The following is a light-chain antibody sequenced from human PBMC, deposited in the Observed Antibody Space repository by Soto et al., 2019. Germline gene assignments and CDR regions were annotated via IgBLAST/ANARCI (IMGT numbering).Light chain of an antibody. CDR3: AAWDDSLSGHVV. CDR1: SSNIGSNY. V-gene: IGLV1-47*01. CDR2: RNN. Sequence: QAVVTQPPSASGTPGQRVTISCSGSSSNIGSNYVYWYQQLPGTAPKLLIYRNNQRPSGVPDRFSGSKSGTSASLAISGLRSEDAADYYCAAWDDSLSGHVVFGGGTQLTVL. J-gene: IGLJ2*01.